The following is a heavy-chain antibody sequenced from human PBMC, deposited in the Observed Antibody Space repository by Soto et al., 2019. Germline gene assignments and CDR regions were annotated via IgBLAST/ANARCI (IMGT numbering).Heavy chain of an antibody. Sequence: QVQLVQSGAEVKKPGSSVKVSCKASGGTFSSYAIRWVRQAPGQGLEWMGGITPIFGAADYAQKFQGRVTTAAEESTSTAYMELRSLGSEDTAVYYGARDGIAARPIAWFDPWGQGPLVTVSS. D-gene: IGHD6-6*01. CDR3: ARDGIAARPIAWFDP. V-gene: IGHV1-69*12. CDR2: ITPIFGAA. J-gene: IGHJ5*02. CDR1: GGTFSSYA.